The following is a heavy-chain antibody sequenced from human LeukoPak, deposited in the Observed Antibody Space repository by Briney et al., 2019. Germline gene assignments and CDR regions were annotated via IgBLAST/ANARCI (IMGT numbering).Heavy chain of an antibody. J-gene: IGHJ6*03. V-gene: IGHV4-38-2*01. CDR3: ARQYDSYFYYYLDL. CDR2: LYHPDST. Sequence: PSETLSLTCGVSGYPINNAYYWVWIRQPPGKGLEWIGSLYHPDSTYYNPSLKSRVTMSVDTSRNQFSLRLSSVTAADTAVYYCARQYDSYFYYYLDLWGTGTTVTVSS. CDR1: GYPINNAYY. D-gene: IGHD2-2*01.